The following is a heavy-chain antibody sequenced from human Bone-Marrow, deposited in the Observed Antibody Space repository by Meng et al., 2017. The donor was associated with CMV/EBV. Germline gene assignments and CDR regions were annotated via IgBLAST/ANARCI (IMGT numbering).Heavy chain of an antibody. J-gene: IGHJ6*02. V-gene: IGHV3-21*01. D-gene: IGHD3-16*01. Sequence: GGSLRLSCAASGFTFSSYSMNWVRQAPGKGLEWVSSISSSSSYIYYADSVKGRFTISRDNAKSSLYLQMNSPRAEDTAVYYCARDGDYYYGMDVWGQGTTVTVSS. CDR3: ARDGDYYYGMDV. CDR1: GFTFSSYS. CDR2: ISSSSSYI.